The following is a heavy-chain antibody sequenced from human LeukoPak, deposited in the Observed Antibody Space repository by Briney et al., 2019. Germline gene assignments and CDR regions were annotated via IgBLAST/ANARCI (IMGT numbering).Heavy chain of an antibody. J-gene: IGHJ5*02. CDR1: GGSISSSSYY. CDR2: IYYSGST. D-gene: IGHD3-10*01. Sequence: SETLSLTCIVSGGSISSSSYYWGWIRQPPGKGLEWIGSIYYSGSTYYNPSLKSRVTISVDTSKNQFSLKLRSVTAADTAVYYCARHVGYYGSEEPNWFDPWGQGTLVTVSS. CDR3: ARHVGYYGSEEPNWFDP. V-gene: IGHV4-39*07.